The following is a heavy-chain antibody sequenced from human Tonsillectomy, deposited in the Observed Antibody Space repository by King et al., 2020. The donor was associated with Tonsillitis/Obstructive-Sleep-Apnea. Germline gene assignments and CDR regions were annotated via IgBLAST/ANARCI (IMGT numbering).Heavy chain of an antibody. CDR3: ARHTDRYSGTYFEDY. J-gene: IGHJ4*02. D-gene: IGHD1-26*01. V-gene: IGHV4-59*08. CDR1: GASLSSDY. Sequence: VQLVESGPGLVKPSETLSLTCIVSGASLSSDYWSWIRQPPGKGLEWIGYIHSSGVTDFNRSLRSRVTMSIDTSKNQFSLRLSSVTAADTAVYYCARHTDRYSGTYFEDYWGQGTLVAVSS. CDR2: IHSSGVT.